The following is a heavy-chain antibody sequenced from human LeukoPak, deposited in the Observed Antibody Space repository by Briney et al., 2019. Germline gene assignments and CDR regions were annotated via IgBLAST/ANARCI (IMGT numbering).Heavy chain of an antibody. V-gene: IGHV4-34*01. CDR1: GFTFSSYS. CDR3: ERAVRDWFDP. CDR2: INHSGST. Sequence: GSLRLSCAASGFTFSSYSMNWVRQAPGKGLEWIGEINHSGSTNYNPSLKSRVTISVDTSKNQFSLKLSSVTAADTAVYYCERAVRDWFDPWGQGTLVTVSS. D-gene: IGHD1-1*01. J-gene: IGHJ5*02.